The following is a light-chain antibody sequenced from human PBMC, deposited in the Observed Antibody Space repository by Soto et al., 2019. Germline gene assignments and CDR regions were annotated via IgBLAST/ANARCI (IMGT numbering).Light chain of an antibody. CDR2: ELN. CDR1: SSDVGGYDY. Sequence: QSVLTQPPSASGSPGQSVTISCTGTSSDVGGYDYVSWYQQHPGKAPKLIIYELNKRHSGVPDRFSGSKSGNTASLTVSGLQAEDEADYYCSSYTSISTLYVFGTGTKVTVL. J-gene: IGLJ1*01. V-gene: IGLV2-8*01. CDR3: SSYTSISTLYV.